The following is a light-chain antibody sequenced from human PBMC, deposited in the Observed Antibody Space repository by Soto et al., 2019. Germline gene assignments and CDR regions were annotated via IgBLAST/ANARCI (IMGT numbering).Light chain of an antibody. CDR1: QSISSW. CDR3: QQYETYSPWT. J-gene: IGKJ1*01. CDR2: DAS. V-gene: IGKV1-5*01. Sequence: DIQMTQSPSTLSASVGDRVTITCRASQSISSWLAWYQQKPGKAPKLLIYDASSLENGVPSRFSGSGSGTEFTLTISSLQPDDFATYYCQQYETYSPWTFGQGTKVDI.